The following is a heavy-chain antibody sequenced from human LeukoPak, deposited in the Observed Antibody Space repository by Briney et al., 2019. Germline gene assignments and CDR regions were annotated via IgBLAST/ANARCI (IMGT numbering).Heavy chain of an antibody. V-gene: IGHV3-23*01. D-gene: IGHD2-15*01. J-gene: IGHJ6*02. CDR3: ARGFRIPDV. Sequence: GGSLRLSCAASGFTFSSYAMSWVRQAPGKGLEWVSAISGSGGSTYSADSVKGRFTISRDNSRNTLYLQINSLRAEDTAVYYCARGFRIPDVWGQGTTVTVSS. CDR2: ISGSGGST. CDR1: GFTFSSYA.